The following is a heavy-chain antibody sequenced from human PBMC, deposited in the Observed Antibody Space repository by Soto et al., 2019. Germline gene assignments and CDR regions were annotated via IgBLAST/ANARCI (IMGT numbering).Heavy chain of an antibody. CDR2: IYYSGST. D-gene: IGHD3-10*01. CDR3: AGGIAGSGRGDYFDY. Sequence: SETLSLTCTVSGGSISSGGYYWSWIRQHPGKGLEWIGYIYYSGSTYYNPSLKSRVTISVDTSKNQFSLKLSSVTAADTAVYYCAGGIAGSGRGDYFDYLGQGTPVTVSS. CDR1: GGSISSGGYY. J-gene: IGHJ4*02. V-gene: IGHV4-31*03.